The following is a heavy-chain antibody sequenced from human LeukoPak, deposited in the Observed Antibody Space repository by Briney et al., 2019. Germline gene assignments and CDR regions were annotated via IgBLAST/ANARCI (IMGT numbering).Heavy chain of an antibody. CDR3: ARFDSSGYYSAIDY. CDR1: GGSFSGYY. CDR2: INHSGST. Sequence: SETLSLTCAVYGGSFSGYYWSWIRQPPGKGLEWIGEINHSGSTNYNPSLKSRVTKSVDTSKNQFSLKLSSVTAADTAVYYCARFDSSGYYSAIDYWGQGTLVTVSS. J-gene: IGHJ4*02. D-gene: IGHD3-22*01. V-gene: IGHV4-34*01.